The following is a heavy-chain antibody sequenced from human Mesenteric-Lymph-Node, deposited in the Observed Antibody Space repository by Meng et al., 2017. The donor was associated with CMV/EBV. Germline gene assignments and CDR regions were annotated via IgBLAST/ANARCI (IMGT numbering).Heavy chain of an antibody. Sequence: SETLSLTCAVYGGSFSGYYWSWIRQPPGKGPEWIGEINHSGSTNYNPSLKSRVTISVDTSKNQFSLKLSSVTAADTAVYYCARERNYPMDVWGQGTTVTVSS. V-gene: IGHV4-34*01. D-gene: IGHD1-7*01. CDR1: GGSFSGYY. CDR3: ARERNYPMDV. CDR2: INHSGST. J-gene: IGHJ6*02.